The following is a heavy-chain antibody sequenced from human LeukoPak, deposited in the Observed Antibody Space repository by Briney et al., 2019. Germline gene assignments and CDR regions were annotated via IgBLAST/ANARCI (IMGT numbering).Heavy chain of an antibody. CDR1: GYTFTGYY. J-gene: IGHJ4*02. Sequence: EASVKVSCKASGYTFTGYYMHWVRQAPGQGLEWMGWINPKSGGTNYAQKFQGRVTMTRDTSISTAYMEMNSLRPEDTALYYCTRDASGFGECPDHWGQGTLVTVSS. CDR3: TRDASGFGECPDH. V-gene: IGHV1-2*02. D-gene: IGHD3-10*01. CDR2: INPKSGGT.